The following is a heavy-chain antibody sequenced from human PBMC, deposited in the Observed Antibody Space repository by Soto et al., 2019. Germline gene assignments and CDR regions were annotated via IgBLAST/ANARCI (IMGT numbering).Heavy chain of an antibody. V-gene: IGHV4-30-4*01. Sequence: QVQLQESGPGLVKPSQSVSLTGTVSGVSISSGDYYWSWIRQPPGKGLEWIGYIYYSGNTNYAPSLGSRLTISIDTSRNQFSLHLMSVTAADTAIYYCARYTNFSPYYHGVDVWGQGTTVTVSS. CDR1: GVSISSGDYY. D-gene: IGHD2-8*01. CDR3: ARYTNFSPYYHGVDV. CDR2: IYYSGNT. J-gene: IGHJ6*02.